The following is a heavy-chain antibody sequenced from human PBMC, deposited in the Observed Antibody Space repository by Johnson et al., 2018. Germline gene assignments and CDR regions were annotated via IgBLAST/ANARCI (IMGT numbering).Heavy chain of an antibody. V-gene: IGHV3-74*01. CDR3: VAGGGLDV. CDR2: ISGDGSST. J-gene: IGHJ6*02. CDR1: GFTFNIYW. Sequence: VQLQESGGGLVQPGGSLRLSCAASGFTFNIYWMHWVRQAPGKGLVWVSRISGDGSSTNYADSVKGRFTISRDNAKNTLYLQINSLRAEDTAVYHGVAGGGLDVGGQGTTGTVSS. D-gene: IGHD3-16*01.